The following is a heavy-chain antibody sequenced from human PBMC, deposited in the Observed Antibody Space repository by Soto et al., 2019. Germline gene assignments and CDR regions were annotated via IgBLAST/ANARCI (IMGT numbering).Heavy chain of an antibody. CDR3: ARVPSAEIFDY. CDR2: INAGNGHT. V-gene: IGHV1-3*01. D-gene: IGHD2-2*01. J-gene: IGHJ4*02. CDR1: GYTFTSYA. Sequence: ASVKVSCKASGYTFTSYAMHWVRQAPGQRLEWMGWINAGNGHTKYSQKFQGRVTITRDTSASTAYMELSSLRSEDTAVYYCARVPSAEIFDYWGQGTLVTVSS.